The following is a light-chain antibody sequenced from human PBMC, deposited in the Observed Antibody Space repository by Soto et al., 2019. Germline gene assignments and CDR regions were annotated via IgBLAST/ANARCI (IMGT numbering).Light chain of an antibody. J-gene: IGLJ3*02. CDR1: SSDVGSYNL. V-gene: IGLV2-23*01. CDR3: SSYAGSSTLV. Sequence: QSALTQPASVSGSPGQSITISCTGTSSDVGSYNLVSWYQQHPGKAPKLMIYEGNKRPSGVSNRFSGSKSGNTASLTISGLQAEDEADYYCSSYAGSSTLVFGGGTQLTVL. CDR2: EGN.